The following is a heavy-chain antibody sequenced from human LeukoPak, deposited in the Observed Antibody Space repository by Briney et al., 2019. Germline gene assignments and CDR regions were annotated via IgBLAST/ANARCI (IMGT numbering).Heavy chain of an antibody. D-gene: IGHD3-9*01. V-gene: IGHV4-34*01. Sequence: SETLSLTCAVYGGSFSGYYWSWIRQPPGKGLEWIGEINHSGSTNYNPSLKSRVTISVDTSKNQFSLKLSSVTAADTAVYYCAGARHYDILTGYSIPFDYWGQGTLVTVSS. J-gene: IGHJ4*02. CDR1: GGSFSGYY. CDR3: AGARHYDILTGYSIPFDY. CDR2: INHSGST.